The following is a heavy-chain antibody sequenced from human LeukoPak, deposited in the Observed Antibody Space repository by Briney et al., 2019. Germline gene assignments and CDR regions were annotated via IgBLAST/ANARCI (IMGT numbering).Heavy chain of an antibody. CDR2: IYSGGST. V-gene: IGHV3-53*05. CDR3: ARNWFDP. CDR1: GFTVSSDY. Sequence: GGSLRLSCAASGFTVSSDYMSWVRQAPGKGLEWVSVIYSGGSTYYADSVKGRFTISRDKTKNTVYLQMNSLRFEDTAMYYCARNWFDPWGQGTLVTVSS. J-gene: IGHJ5*02.